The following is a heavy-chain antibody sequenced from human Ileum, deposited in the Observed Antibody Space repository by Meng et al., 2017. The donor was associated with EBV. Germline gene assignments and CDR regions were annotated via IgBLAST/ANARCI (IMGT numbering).Heavy chain of an antibody. Sequence: QVQLQESGPGLVKPSGTLSLTCTGSGDSISRGIWWSWVRQPPGKGLEWIGEVYHRGDTNYNPSLKSRVDISVDKSKNQFYLSLFSVTAADTAVYYCGRDQGRELINHWGQGTLVTVSS. V-gene: IGHV4-4*02. CDR2: VYHRGDT. J-gene: IGHJ4*02. CDR1: GDSISRGIW. CDR3: GRDQGRELINH. D-gene: IGHD1-7*01.